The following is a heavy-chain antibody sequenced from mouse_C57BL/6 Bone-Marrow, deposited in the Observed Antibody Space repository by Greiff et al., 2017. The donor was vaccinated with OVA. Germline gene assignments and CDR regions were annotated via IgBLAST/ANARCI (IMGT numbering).Heavy chain of an antibody. Sequence: VQLKQSGAELVKPGVSVKLSCTASGFNIKDYYMHWVKQRTEQGLEWIGRIDPEDGETKYAPKFQGKATITADTSSNTAYLQLSSLTSEDTAVYYCARGITTVVATGYYAMDYWGQGTSVTVSS. CDR3: ARGITTVVATGYYAMDY. D-gene: IGHD1-1*01. CDR1: GFNIKDYY. V-gene: IGHV14-2*01. J-gene: IGHJ4*01. CDR2: IDPEDGET.